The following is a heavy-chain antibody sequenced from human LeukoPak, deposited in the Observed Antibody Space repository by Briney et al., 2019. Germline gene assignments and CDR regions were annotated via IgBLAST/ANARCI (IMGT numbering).Heavy chain of an antibody. V-gene: IGHV1-18*01. CDR3: ARGELLWFGELFQRYYYGMDV. D-gene: IGHD3-10*01. J-gene: IGHJ6*02. CDR2: ISAYNGNT. Sequence: ASVKVSCKASGYTFTSYGISWVRQAPGQGLEWMGWISAYNGNTNYAQKLQGRVTMTTDTSTSTAYMELRRLRSDDTAVYYCARGELLWFGELFQRYYYGMDVWGQGTTVTVSS. CDR1: GYTFTSYG.